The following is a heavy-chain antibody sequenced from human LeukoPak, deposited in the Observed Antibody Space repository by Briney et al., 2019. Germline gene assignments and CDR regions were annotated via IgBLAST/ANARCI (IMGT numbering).Heavy chain of an antibody. CDR2: IYASGST. J-gene: IGHJ4*02. V-gene: IGHV4-4*07. CDR3: ARDLASHYGY. Sequence: KSSETLFLTCSVSGDSISSYFWSWIRQPAGKGLEWIGRIYASGSTKYNPSLKSRVTMSVDTSKNQFSLKLNSVTAADTAVYYCARDLASHYGYWGQGTLVTVSS. CDR1: GDSISSYF. D-gene: IGHD4-17*01.